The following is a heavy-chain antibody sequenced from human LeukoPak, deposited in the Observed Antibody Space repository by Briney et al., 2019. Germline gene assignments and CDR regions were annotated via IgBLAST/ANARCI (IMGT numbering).Heavy chain of an antibody. Sequence: GGSLRLSCAASGFTFSSYGMHWVRQAPGKGLEWVAVISYDGSNKYYADSVKGRFTISRDNSKNTLYLQMNSLRAEDTAVYYCARGATSDYWGQGTLVTVSS. CDR2: ISYDGSNK. J-gene: IGHJ4*02. CDR1: GFTFSSYG. D-gene: IGHD1-26*01. V-gene: IGHV3-30*03. CDR3: ARGATSDY.